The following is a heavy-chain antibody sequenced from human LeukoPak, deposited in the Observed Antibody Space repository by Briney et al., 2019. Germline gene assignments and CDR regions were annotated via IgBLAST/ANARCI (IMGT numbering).Heavy chain of an antibody. CDR1: GFTFSSYA. CDR2: ISGSGGST. Sequence: PGGSLRLSCAASGFTFSSYAMSWVRQAPGKGLEWVSAISGSGGSTYYADSVKGRFTIYRDNSKNTLYLQMNSLRAEDTAVYYCAKDKMGSYYDSSGYYEYWGQGTLVTVSS. D-gene: IGHD3-22*01. V-gene: IGHV3-23*01. J-gene: IGHJ4*02. CDR3: AKDKMGSYYDSSGYYEY.